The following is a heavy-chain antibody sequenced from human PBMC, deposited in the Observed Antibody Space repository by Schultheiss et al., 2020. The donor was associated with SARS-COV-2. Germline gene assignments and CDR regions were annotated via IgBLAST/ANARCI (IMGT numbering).Heavy chain of an antibody. CDR3: TSPYYCSSTSCYTVDY. D-gene: IGHD2-2*02. CDR1: GFTFSSYA. Sequence: GGSLRLSCAASGFTFSSYAMSWVRQAPGKGLEWVSAISGSGGSTYYADSVKGRFTISRDDSKNTAYLQMNSLKTEDTAVYYCTSPYYCSSTSCYTVDYWGRGTLVTVSS. V-gene: IGHV3-23*01. CDR2: ISGSGGST. J-gene: IGHJ4*02.